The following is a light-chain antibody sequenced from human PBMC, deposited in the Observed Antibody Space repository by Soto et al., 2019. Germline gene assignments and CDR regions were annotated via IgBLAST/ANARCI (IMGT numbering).Light chain of an antibody. CDR2: GAS. CDR1: QSVSSN. Sequence: EIVMTQSPATLSVPPGERATLSCRASQSVSSNLAWYQQKPGQAPRLLIYGASSRATGIPDRFSGSGSGTEFTLTISSLQSEDFAVYYCQQYNNWPPITFGQGTKVDIK. J-gene: IGKJ1*01. V-gene: IGKV3D-15*01. CDR3: QQYNNWPPIT.